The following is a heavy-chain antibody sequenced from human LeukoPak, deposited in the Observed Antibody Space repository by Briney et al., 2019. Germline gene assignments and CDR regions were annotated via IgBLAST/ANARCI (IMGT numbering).Heavy chain of an antibody. Sequence: GGSLRLSCAASGFTFSGRWMGWVRQAPGKGLEYVANIKQDGSEKYYVDSVQGRFAISRDNADSSLYLQMNSLRAEDMAVYYCARPHCGGDCYYSWGFDYWGQGTLVTVCS. CDR1: GFTFSGRW. CDR3: ARPHCGGDCYYSWGFDY. V-gene: IGHV3-7*01. CDR2: IKQDGSEK. J-gene: IGHJ4*02. D-gene: IGHD2-21*02.